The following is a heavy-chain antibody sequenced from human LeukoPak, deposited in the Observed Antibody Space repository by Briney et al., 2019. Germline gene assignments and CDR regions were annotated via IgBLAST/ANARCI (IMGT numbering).Heavy chain of an antibody. CDR3: ASDTVVVPAAMGSYYYYGMDV. J-gene: IGHJ6*02. Sequence: PSETLSLTCAVYGGSFSGYYWSWIRQPPGKGLEWIGEINHSGSTNYNPSLKSRVTISVDTSKNQFSLKLSSVTAADTAVYYCASDTVVVPAAMGSYYYYGMDVWGQGTTATVSS. CDR1: GGSFSGYY. CDR2: INHSGST. V-gene: IGHV4-34*01. D-gene: IGHD2-2*01.